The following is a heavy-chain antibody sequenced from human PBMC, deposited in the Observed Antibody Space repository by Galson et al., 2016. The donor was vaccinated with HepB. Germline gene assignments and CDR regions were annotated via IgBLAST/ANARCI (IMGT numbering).Heavy chain of an antibody. CDR2: ITNDNSYK. V-gene: IGHV3-21*01. Sequence: SLRLSCAASGFTFSASIMNWVRQAPGKGLEWVSSITNDNSYKYYADSAKGRFTVSRDNAKNSLYLQMNSLRVDDTAVYYCARTMLTGFLYGLDVWGQGTTVTVSS. CDR3: ARTMLTGFLYGLDV. D-gene: IGHD3-9*01. CDR1: GFTFSASI. J-gene: IGHJ6*02.